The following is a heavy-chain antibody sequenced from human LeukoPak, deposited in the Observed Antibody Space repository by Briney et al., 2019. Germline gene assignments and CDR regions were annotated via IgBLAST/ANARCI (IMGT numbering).Heavy chain of an antibody. D-gene: IGHD2-2*02. J-gene: IGHJ5*02. V-gene: IGHV3-33*01. CDR1: GFTFSSYG. CDR2: IWYDGSNK. CDR3: ARDWLCSSTGCYTFLRVWGNWFDP. Sequence: PGGSLRLSCAASGFTFSSYGMHWVRQAPGKGLEWVAVIWYDGSNKYYADSVKGRFTISRDNSKNTLYLQMNSLRAEDTAVYYCARDWLCSSTGCYTFLRVWGNWFDPWGQGTLVTVSS.